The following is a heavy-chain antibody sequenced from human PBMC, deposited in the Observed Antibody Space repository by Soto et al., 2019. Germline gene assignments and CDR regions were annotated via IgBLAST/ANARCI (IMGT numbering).Heavy chain of an antibody. CDR3: ARAFYGDSAAYYYGMDV. J-gene: IGHJ6*02. CDR1: GYSIGGAYH. V-gene: IGHV4-38-2*01. D-gene: IGHD4-17*01. CDR2: IYHSGTT. Sequence: SETVSLTCAVSGYSIGGAYHWGWIRQPPGEGLEWLGNIYHSGTTYYNPSLESRVTISVDTSNNQFSLKLNSVTAADTAVYYCARAFYGDSAAYYYGMDVCGQGTTVSVSS.